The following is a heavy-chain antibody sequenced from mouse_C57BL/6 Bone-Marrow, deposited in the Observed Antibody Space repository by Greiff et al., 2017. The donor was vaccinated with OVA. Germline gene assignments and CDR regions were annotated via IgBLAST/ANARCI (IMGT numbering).Heavy chain of an antibody. J-gene: IGHJ2*01. V-gene: IGHV1-53*01. Sequence: QVQLQQPGTELVKPGASVKLSCKASGYTFTSYWMHWVKQRPGQGLEWIGNINPSNGGTNYNEKFKSKATLTVDKSSSTAYMQLSSLTSEDSAVYYGARGGNWDGRDFDYWGQGTTLTVSS. CDR3: ARGGNWDGRDFDY. CDR2: INPSNGGT. CDR1: GYTFTSYW. D-gene: IGHD4-1*01.